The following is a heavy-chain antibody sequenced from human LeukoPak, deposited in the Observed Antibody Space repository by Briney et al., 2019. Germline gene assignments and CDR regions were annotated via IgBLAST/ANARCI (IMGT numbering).Heavy chain of an antibody. V-gene: IGHV3-49*04. Sequence: PGRSLRLSCSSYGFTFGDHAKSWVRQAPGKGLEWVGFIRSRAYGGTTEYAASVKSRFSISRDDSKGIAYLQMNSLKIEDTAVYYCMDVWGQGTTVIVSS. CDR1: GFTFGDHA. CDR2: IRSRAYGGTT. J-gene: IGHJ6*02. CDR3: MDV.